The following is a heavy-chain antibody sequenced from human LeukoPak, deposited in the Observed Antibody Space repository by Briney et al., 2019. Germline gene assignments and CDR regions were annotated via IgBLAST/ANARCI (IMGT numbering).Heavy chain of an antibody. CDR1: ADSLSSGGHY. CDR3: ARLPRDGYKGAANFDY. V-gene: IGHV4-31*03. CDR2: IHHSGSS. J-gene: IGHJ4*02. Sequence: SETLSLTCTVSADSLSSGGHYWAWIRQLPGKGLESIGFIHHSGSSRHNPSLKDRVAISVDASRKQFALRLSSVTAADTAIYYCARLPRDGYKGAANFDYWGQGTLVTVSS. D-gene: IGHD5-24*01.